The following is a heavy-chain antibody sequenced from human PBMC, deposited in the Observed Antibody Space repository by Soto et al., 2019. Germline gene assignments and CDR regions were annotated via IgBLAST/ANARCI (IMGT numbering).Heavy chain of an antibody. J-gene: IGHJ3*02. D-gene: IGHD6-13*01. CDR1: GYNFANYW. V-gene: IGHV5-51*01. CDR2: IFPGDSDT. Sequence: GEYLKISCKGSGYNFANYWIGWVRQMPGKGLEWMGMIFPGDSDTKNSPSLQGQITMSVDKSDSSAYLQWRSLMASDTAMYYCAAGYTTCPDAFDIWGQGTMVTVSS. CDR3: AAGYTTCPDAFDI.